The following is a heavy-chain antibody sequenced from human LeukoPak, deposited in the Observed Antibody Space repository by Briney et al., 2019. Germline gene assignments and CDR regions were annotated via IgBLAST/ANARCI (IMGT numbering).Heavy chain of an antibody. CDR3: ARAVFPDGYSSPFDY. D-gene: IGHD6-13*01. Sequence: GGSLRLSCAASGFTFITYGMHWVRQAPGKGLEWVAVIWYDGSNKYYADSVKGRFTISRDNSKNTLYLQMNSLRAEDTAVYYCARAVFPDGYSSPFDYWGQGTLVTVSS. V-gene: IGHV3-33*01. CDR2: IWYDGSNK. CDR1: GFTFITYG. J-gene: IGHJ4*02.